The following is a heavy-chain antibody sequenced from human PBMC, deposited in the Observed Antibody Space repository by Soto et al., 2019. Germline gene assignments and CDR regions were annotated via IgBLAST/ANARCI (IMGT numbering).Heavy chain of an antibody. CDR1: GFTFDDYA. V-gene: IGHV3-9*01. CDR3: AKDKFVVVPADHYYYYYYMDV. Sequence: QPGGSLRLSCAASGFTFDDYAMHWVRQAPGKGLEWVSGISWNSGSIGYADSVKGRFTISRDNAKNSLYLQMNSLRAEDTALYYCAKDKFVVVPADHYYYYYYMDVWGKGTTVTVSS. D-gene: IGHD2-2*01. CDR2: ISWNSGSI. J-gene: IGHJ6*03.